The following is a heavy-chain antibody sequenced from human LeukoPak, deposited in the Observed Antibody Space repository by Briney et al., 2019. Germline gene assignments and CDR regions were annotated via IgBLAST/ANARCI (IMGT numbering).Heavy chain of an antibody. CDR1: GVSLGTSGVA. CDR2: IYWNDDK. CDR3: AHRRRVVQLVRLLSAPRTETWFDP. V-gene: IGHV2-5*01. D-gene: IGHD1-1*01. Sequence: SGPTLVNPTQTLTLTCSLSGVSLGTSGVAVGWIRQPPGRALEWLALIYWNDDKRFSPFLKTRLTIPKDTSKNQVVLTFANFDPVDTATYFCAHRRRVVQLVRLLSAPRTETWFDPWGPGTLVTVSS. J-gene: IGHJ5*02.